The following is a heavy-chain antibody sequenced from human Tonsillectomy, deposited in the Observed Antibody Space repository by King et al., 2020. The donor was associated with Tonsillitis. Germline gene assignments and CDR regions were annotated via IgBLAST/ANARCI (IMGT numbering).Heavy chain of an antibody. J-gene: IGHJ2*01. CDR1: GFTFSSYW. Sequence: DVQLVESGGGLAQPGGSLRLSCAASGFTFSSYWMHWVRQAPGKGLLWVSRINIDGNTTNSADSVKGRFTISRDNAKNTLYLQMNSLRADDTAVYYCAREKSIAAAGTRYFDLWGRGTLVTVSS. D-gene: IGHD6-13*01. V-gene: IGHV3-74*01. CDR2: INIDGNTT. CDR3: AREKSIAAAGTRYFDL.